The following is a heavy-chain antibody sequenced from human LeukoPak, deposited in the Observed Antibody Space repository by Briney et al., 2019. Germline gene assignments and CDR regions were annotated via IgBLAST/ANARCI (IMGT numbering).Heavy chain of an antibody. J-gene: IGHJ6*02. D-gene: IGHD5-12*01. CDR3: AKGGGYDSDYYYYGMDV. CDR1: GFTFSSYA. CDR2: ISGSGGST. Sequence: GGSLRLSRAASGFTFSSYAMSWVRQAPGKGLEWVSAISGSGGSTYYADSVKGRFTISRDNSKNTLYLQMNSLRGEDTAVYYCAKGGGYDSDYYYYGMDVWGQGTTVTVSS. V-gene: IGHV3-23*01.